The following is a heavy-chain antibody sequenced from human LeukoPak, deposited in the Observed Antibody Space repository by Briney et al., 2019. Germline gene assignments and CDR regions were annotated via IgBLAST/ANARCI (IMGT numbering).Heavy chain of an antibody. J-gene: IGHJ6*03. D-gene: IGHD2-15*01. CDR2: ISAYNGNT. Sequence: GASVKVSCKASGYTFTSYGISWVRQAPGQGLEWMGWISAYNGNTNYAQKLQGRVTMTTDTSTSTAYMELRSLRSDDTAVYYCARTGYCSGGSCSPYYYYYMDVWGKGTTVTVSS. V-gene: IGHV1-18*01. CDR1: GYTFTSYG. CDR3: ARTGYCSGGSCSPYYYYYMDV.